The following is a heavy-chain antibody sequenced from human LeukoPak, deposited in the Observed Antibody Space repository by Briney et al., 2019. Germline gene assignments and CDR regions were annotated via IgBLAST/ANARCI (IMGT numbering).Heavy chain of an antibody. CDR2: ISGSGGST. CDR1: GFTFSSYA. Sequence: GSLRLSCAASGFTFSSYAMSWVRQAPGKGLEWVSAISGSGGSTYYADSVKGRFTISRDNSKNTLYLQMNSLRAEDTAVYYCAKSPSYYDFWSGYPESPSDNWLDPWGQGTLVTVSS. V-gene: IGHV3-23*01. CDR3: AKSPSYYDFWSGYPESPSDNWLDP. D-gene: IGHD3-3*01. J-gene: IGHJ5*02.